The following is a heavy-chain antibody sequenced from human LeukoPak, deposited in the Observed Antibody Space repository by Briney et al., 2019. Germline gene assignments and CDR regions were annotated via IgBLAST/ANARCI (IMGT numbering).Heavy chain of an antibody. CDR1: GGSFSGYY. V-gene: IGHV4-34*01. D-gene: IGHD3-3*01. CDR2: INHSGST. Sequence: SETLSLTWAVYGGSFSGYYWSWIRQPPGKGLEWIGEINHSGSTNYNPSLKSRVTISVDTSKNQFSLKLSSVTAADTAVYYCARSYYDFWSGYYTLYFDYWGQGTLVTVSS. CDR3: ARSYYDFWSGYYTLYFDY. J-gene: IGHJ4*02.